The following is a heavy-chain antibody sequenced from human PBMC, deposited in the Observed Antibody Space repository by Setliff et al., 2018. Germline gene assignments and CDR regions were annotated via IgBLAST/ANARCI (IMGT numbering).Heavy chain of an antibody. D-gene: IGHD2-2*01. Sequence: SETLSLTCSVSGDSINHFFWTWVRLSPGKGLEWIGYIYYSGGATYNPSLRGRASIAIGASKAHFSLDLRTVTTADTAAYYCARDASFGFDVWGPGITVTVS. J-gene: IGHJ6*02. CDR3: ARDASFGFDV. CDR1: GDSINHFF. V-gene: IGHV4-59*01. CDR2: IYYSGGA.